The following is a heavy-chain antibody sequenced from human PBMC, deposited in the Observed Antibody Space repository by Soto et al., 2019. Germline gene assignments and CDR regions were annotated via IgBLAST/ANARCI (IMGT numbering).Heavy chain of an antibody. J-gene: IGHJ4*01. CDR3: ATLLAATVLSPRLLY. CDR2: SSGSGDET. CDR1: GFTVGSYA. D-gene: IGHD6-25*01. Sequence: EVQVLESGGGLVQPGGSLRLSCAASGFTVGSYAMTWVRQAPGKGLEWVSGSSGSGDETYYADSVKGRFTVSRDNSKNTLYVPMTSLRAEDTALYDCATLLAATVLSPRLLYWGHGTLVTVSS. V-gene: IGHV3-23*01.